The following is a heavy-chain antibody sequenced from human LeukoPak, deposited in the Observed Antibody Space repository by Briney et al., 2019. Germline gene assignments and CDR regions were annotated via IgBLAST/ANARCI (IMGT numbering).Heavy chain of an antibody. Sequence: PGRSLRLSCAASGFTFSSYAMHWVRQAPGKGLEWVAVISYDGSNNYYADSVKGRFTISRDNSKSTLYLQMNSLRAEDTAVYYCAREGAIFGVVIIDYYYGMDVWGQGTTVTVSS. V-gene: IGHV3-30-3*01. CDR1: GFTFSSYA. CDR2: ISYDGSNN. J-gene: IGHJ6*02. D-gene: IGHD3-3*01. CDR3: AREGAIFGVVIIDYYYGMDV.